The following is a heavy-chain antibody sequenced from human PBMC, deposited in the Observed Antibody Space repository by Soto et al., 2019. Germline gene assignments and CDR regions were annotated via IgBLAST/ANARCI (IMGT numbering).Heavy chain of an antibody. J-gene: IGHJ5*02. V-gene: IGHV1-69*13. CDR3: ARSYYYDSSGYYPPPGWFDP. D-gene: IGHD3-22*01. CDR2: IIPIFGTA. Sequence: SVKVSCKASGGTFSSYAISWVRQAPGQGLEWMGGIIPIFGTANYAQKFQGRVTITADESTSTAYMELSSLRSEDTAVYYCARSYYYDSSGYYPPPGWFDPWGQGTLVTVSS. CDR1: GGTFSSYA.